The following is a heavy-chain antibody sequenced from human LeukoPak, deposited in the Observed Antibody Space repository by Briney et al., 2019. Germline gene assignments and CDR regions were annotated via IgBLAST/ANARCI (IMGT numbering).Heavy chain of an antibody. V-gene: IGHV3-23*01. CDR3: AKGHRYCTSGNCNSAVDY. CDR1: GFTHSHYA. J-gene: IGHJ4*02. Sequence: GGPLRLSCSMSGFTHSHYAMSWVREAPGKGLECVSTIAGGGVSTDYTDSVKGRFTISRGNSKNTPYLQMNSLGAEDTAVYYCAKGHRYCTSGNCNSAVDYWGQGTLVTVSS. D-gene: IGHD2-15*01. CDR2: IAGGGVST.